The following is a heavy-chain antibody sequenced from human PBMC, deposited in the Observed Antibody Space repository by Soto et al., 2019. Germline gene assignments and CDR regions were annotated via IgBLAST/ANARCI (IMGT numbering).Heavy chain of an antibody. D-gene: IGHD1-26*01. Sequence: QVKLVQSGGGVVHPGKSLRLSCEASGFTFDTYAFHWVRQAPGKGLEWVAVISFDGRNTYYADSAKGRFTFSRDNSKNTVYLQLNSLRPEDTAVYFCARDHLYCTEVNCLRGYYGMDVWGQGTTVTVSS. CDR2: ISFDGRNT. CDR3: ARDHLYCTEVNCLRGYYGMDV. V-gene: IGHV3-30*04. J-gene: IGHJ6*02. CDR1: GFTFDTYA.